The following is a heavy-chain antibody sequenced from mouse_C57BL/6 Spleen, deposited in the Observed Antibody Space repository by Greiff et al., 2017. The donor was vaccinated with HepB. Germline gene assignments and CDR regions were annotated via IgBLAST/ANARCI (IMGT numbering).Heavy chain of an antibody. D-gene: IGHD2-3*01. CDR3: ARAGDGYPYCFDY. Sequence: QVQLQESGAELARPGASVKLSCKASGYTFTGYGIRWVKQRTGQGLEWIGGIYPRSGNKYYNEKFKGKATLTADKSSSTVYMELRSLTSEDSAVYFGARAGDGYPYCFDYWGQGTPLTVSS. J-gene: IGHJ2*01. V-gene: IGHV1-81*01. CDR1: GYTFTGYG. CDR2: IYPRSGNK.